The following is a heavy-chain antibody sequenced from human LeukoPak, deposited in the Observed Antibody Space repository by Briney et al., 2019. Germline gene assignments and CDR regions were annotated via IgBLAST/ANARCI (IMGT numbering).Heavy chain of an antibody. J-gene: IGHJ3*02. CDR2: ISSSSSYI. CDR1: GFTFNNAC. Sequence: GGSLRLSCAASGFTFNNACMNWVRQAPGKGLEWVSSISSSSSYIYYADSVKGRFTISRDNAKNSLYLQMNSLRAEDTAVYYCARDYRGAFDIWGQGTMVTVSS. V-gene: IGHV3-21*01. D-gene: IGHD2-15*01. CDR3: ARDYRGAFDI.